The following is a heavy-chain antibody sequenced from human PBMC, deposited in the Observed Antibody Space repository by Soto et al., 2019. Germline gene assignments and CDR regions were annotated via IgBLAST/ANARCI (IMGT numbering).Heavy chain of an antibody. CDR1: GFTFSRYS. CDR3: ARESEDLTSNFDY. V-gene: IGHV3-21*01. J-gene: IGHJ4*02. Sequence: KTGGSLRLSCAASGFTFSRYSMNWVRQAPGKGLEWVSSISSTTNYIYYADSMKGRFTVPRDNAKNSVYLDMNSLSAEDTAVYYCARESEDLTSNFDYWGQGTLVTVSS. CDR2: ISSTTNYI.